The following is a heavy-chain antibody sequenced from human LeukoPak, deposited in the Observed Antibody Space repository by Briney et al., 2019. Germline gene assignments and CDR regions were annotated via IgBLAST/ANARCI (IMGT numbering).Heavy chain of an antibody. CDR1: GGSISSHY. CDR2: MYTSGST. D-gene: IGHD6-6*01. V-gene: IGHV4-4*07. Sequence: SETLSLTCSVSGGSISSHYWSWIRQSAGKGLGWIGRMYTSGSTSYNPSLKSRISMSVDKSKNQFSLKLSSVAAADTAVYYCARDARGIAARPYYFYYMDVWGKGTTVTVSS. CDR3: ARDARGIAARPYYFYYMDV. J-gene: IGHJ6*03.